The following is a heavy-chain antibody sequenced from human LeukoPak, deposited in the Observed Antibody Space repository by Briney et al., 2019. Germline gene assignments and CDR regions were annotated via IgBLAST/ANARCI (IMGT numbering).Heavy chain of an antibody. J-gene: IGHJ4*02. D-gene: IGHD3-10*01. CDR1: GFIFSGSA. Sequence: PGGSLRLSCAASGFIFSGSAMHWVRQAPGKGMEWVGRIKSKTAGGSTDYATPVKGRFTLSRDDSKNTLYLQMNSLKPEDTAVYYCSLVRGVTNYFDYWGQGTLVTVSP. CDR2: IKSKTAGGST. V-gene: IGHV3-15*01. CDR3: SLVRGVTNYFDY.